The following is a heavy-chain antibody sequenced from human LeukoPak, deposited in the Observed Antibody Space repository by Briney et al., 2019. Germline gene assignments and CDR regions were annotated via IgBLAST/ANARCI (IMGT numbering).Heavy chain of an antibody. J-gene: IGHJ4*02. CDR1: GFTFSSYA. D-gene: IGHD4-17*01. V-gene: IGHV3-23*01. CDR2: ISGSGGST. CDR3: AKDRDYGGNSHGYFDY. Sequence: SGGSLRLSCAASGFTFSSYAMSWVRQAPGKGLEWVSAISGSGGSTYYADSVKGRFTISRDNSKNTLYLQMNSLRAEDTAVYYCAKDRDYGGNSHGYFDYWGQGTLVTVSS.